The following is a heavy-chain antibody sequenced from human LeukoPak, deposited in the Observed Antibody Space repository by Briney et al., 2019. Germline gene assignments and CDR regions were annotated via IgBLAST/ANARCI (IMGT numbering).Heavy chain of an antibody. CDR3: ARDLLRLRYFDWYPCDY. CDR2: IYSGGST. D-gene: IGHD3-9*01. Sequence: GGSLRLSCAVSGFTFSSYSMNWVRQAPGKGLEWVSVIYSGGSTYYADSVKGRFTISRDNSKNTLYLQMNSLRAEDTAVYYCARDLLRLRYFDWYPCDYWGQGTLVTVSS. CDR1: GFTFSSYS. V-gene: IGHV3-53*01. J-gene: IGHJ4*02.